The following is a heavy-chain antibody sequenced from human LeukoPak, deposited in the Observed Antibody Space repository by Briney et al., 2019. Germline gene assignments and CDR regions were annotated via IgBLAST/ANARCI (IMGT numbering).Heavy chain of an antibody. Sequence: GGSLRLSCAASGFTFSSCGMHWVRQAPGKGLEWVAVISYDGSNKYYADSVKGRFTISRDNSKNTLYLQMNSLRAEDTAVYYCAKDVAAVPPYYYYYGMDVWGQGTTVTVSS. CDR3: AKDVAAVPPYYYYYGMDV. CDR2: ISYDGSNK. V-gene: IGHV3-30*18. J-gene: IGHJ6*02. CDR1: GFTFSSCG. D-gene: IGHD6-13*01.